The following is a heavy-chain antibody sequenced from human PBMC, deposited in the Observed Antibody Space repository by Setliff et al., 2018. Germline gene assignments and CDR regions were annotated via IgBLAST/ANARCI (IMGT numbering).Heavy chain of an antibody. D-gene: IGHD6-13*01. V-gene: IGHV1-69*13. CDR2: IIPIFGTA. Sequence: SVKVSCKASGGTFSSYAISWVRQAPGQGLEWMGGIIPIFGTANYAQKFQGRVTITADESTSTAYMELSSLRSEDTAVYYCATGPVLIEGSSWFILDYWGQGTLVTVS. CDR1: GGTFSSYA. CDR3: ATGPVLIEGSSWFILDY. J-gene: IGHJ4*02.